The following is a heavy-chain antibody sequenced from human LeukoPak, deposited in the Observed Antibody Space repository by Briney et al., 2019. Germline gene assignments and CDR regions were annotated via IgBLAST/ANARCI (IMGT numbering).Heavy chain of an antibody. J-gene: IGHJ3*02. CDR3: ARDRSYDSSGYYYFRTDAFDI. Sequence: GGSLRLSCAASGFTFSSYSMTWVRQAPGKGLEWVSYISGSTNTIYYADSVKGRITISRDNSKNTLYLQMNSLRAEDTAVYYCARDRSYDSSGYYYFRTDAFDIWGQGTMVTVSS. CDR1: GFTFSSYS. D-gene: IGHD3-22*01. V-gene: IGHV3-48*01. CDR2: ISGSTNTI.